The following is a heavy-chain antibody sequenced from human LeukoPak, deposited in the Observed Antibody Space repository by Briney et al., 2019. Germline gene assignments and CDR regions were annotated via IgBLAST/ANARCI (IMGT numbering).Heavy chain of an antibody. J-gene: IGHJ4*02. CDR2: INSDGSST. D-gene: IGHD4-17*01. Sequence: PGGSLRPSCAASGFTFSSYWMHWVRQAPGKGLVWVSRINSDGSSTSYADSVKGRFTISRDNAKNTVYLQMNSLRAEDTAVYYCARDDYGDSFDYWGRGTLVTVSS. CDR3: ARDDYGDSFDY. V-gene: IGHV3-74*01. CDR1: GFTFSSYW.